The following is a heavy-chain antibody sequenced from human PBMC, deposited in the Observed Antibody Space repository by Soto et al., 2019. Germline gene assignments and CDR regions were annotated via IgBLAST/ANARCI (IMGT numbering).Heavy chain of an antibody. Sequence: QVQLVQSGAEVKKPGSSVKVSCKASGGTFSSYTISWVRQAPGQGLEWRGRIIPILGIANYAQKFQGRVTITADKSTSTAYMELSSLRSEDTAVYYCARAPYDFWSGTLDYWGQGTLVTVSS. J-gene: IGHJ4*02. D-gene: IGHD3-3*01. CDR3: ARAPYDFWSGTLDY. CDR2: IIPILGIA. V-gene: IGHV1-69*02. CDR1: GGTFSSYT.